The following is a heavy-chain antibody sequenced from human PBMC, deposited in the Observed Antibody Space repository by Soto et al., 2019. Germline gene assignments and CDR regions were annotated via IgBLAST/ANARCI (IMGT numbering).Heavy chain of an antibody. V-gene: IGHV2-26*01. CDR2: IFSNDEK. Sequence: QVTLKESGPVLVNPTETLTLTCTVSGFSLSNARMGVSWIRQPPGKALEWLAHIFSNDEKSYSTSLKSRLTISKDTSKSQVVLTMTNMDPVDTATYYCARMWGRKSGGSLFDYWGQGTLVTVSS. CDR3: ARMWGRKSGGSLFDY. CDR1: GFSLSNARMG. D-gene: IGHD2-15*01. J-gene: IGHJ4*02.